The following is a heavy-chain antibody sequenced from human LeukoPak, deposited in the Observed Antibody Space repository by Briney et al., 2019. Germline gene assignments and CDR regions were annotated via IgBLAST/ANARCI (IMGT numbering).Heavy chain of an antibody. CDR3: ARDVMKYYYGSGSPNPDAFDI. D-gene: IGHD3-10*01. CDR2: ISSSSSYI. J-gene: IGHJ3*02. V-gene: IGHV3-21*01. CDR1: GFTFSSYS. Sequence: GGSLRLSCAASGFTFSSYSMNWVRQAPGKGLEWVSSISSSSSYIYYADSVKGRFTISRDNAKNSLYLQMNSLRAEDTAVYYCARDVMKYYYGSGSPNPDAFDIWGQGTMVTVSS.